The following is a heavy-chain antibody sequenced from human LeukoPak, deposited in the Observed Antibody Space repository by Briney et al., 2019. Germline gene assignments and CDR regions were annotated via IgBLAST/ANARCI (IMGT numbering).Heavy chain of an antibody. D-gene: IGHD3-22*01. V-gene: IGHV1-2*02. CDR1: GYTFTGYY. CDR3: ARESGYYYDTSGYTFDY. J-gene: IGHJ4*02. Sequence: ASVKVSCKASGYTFTGYYMHWVRQAPGQGLEWMGWINPNSGGTNYAQKFQGRVTMTRDTSISTAYMELSRLRSDDTAVYYCARESGYYYDTSGYTFDYWGQGILVTVSS. CDR2: INPNSGGT.